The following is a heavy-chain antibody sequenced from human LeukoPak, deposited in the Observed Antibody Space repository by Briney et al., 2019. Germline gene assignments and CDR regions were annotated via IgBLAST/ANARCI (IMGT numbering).Heavy chain of an antibody. CDR3: AREAIVGEYYFDY. V-gene: IGHV1-18*01. CDR2: ISAYNGNT. CDR1: GYTFTSYG. D-gene: IGHD1-26*01. J-gene: IGHJ4*02. Sequence: RVASVKVSCKASGYTFTSYGISWVRQAPGQGLEWMGWISAYNGNTNYAQKLQGRVTMTTDTSTSTAYMELRSLRSEDTAVYYCAREAIVGEYYFDYWGQGTLVTVSS.